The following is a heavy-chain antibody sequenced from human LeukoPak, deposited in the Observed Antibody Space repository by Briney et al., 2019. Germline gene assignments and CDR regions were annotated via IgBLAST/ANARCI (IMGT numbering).Heavy chain of an antibody. D-gene: IGHD2-21*02. CDR1: GFTFSSYE. CDR3: ARDGLRRPPTPYCGGDCPLDY. J-gene: IGHJ4*02. CDR2: ISSSSSYI. V-gene: IGHV3-21*04. Sequence: PGGSLRLSCAASGFTFSSYEMNWVRQAPGKGLEWVSSISSSSSYIYYADSVKGRFTISRDNAKNSLYLQMNSLRVEDTAMYYCARDGLRRPPTPYCGGDCPLDYWGQGTLVSVSS.